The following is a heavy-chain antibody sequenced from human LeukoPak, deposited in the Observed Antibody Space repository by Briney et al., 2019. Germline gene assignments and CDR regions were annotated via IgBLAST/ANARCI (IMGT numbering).Heavy chain of an antibody. D-gene: IGHD3-22*01. CDR1: GFTFSTYN. V-gene: IGHV3-21*01. CDR3: ARRRTDSSGYRGAFDI. Sequence: GGSLRLSCLASGFTFSTYNMHWVRQAPGKGLEWVSTISSTSDTYKYYANSVRGRFTISRDNAKNSLYLQMNSLRAEDTAVYYCARRRTDSSGYRGAFDIWGQGTMVTVSS. CDR2: ISSTSDTYK. J-gene: IGHJ3*02.